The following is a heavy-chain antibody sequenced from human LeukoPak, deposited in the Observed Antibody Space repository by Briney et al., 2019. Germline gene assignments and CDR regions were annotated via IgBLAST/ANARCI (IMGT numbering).Heavy chain of an antibody. CDR3: ARGVISRFDY. V-gene: IGHV4-34*01. CDR2: INHSGST. J-gene: IGHJ4*02. D-gene: IGHD3-16*02. CDR1: GXPFSGYY. Sequence: SETLSLTCAVYGXPFSGYYWSWIRQPPGKGLEWIGEINHSGSTNYNPSLKSRVTISVDTSKNQFSLKLSSVTAADTAVYYCARGVISRFDYWGQGTLVTVSS.